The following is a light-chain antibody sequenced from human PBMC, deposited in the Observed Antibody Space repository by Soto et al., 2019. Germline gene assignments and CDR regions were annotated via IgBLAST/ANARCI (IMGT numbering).Light chain of an antibody. Sequence: DIHLTQSPSFLSASVGDRVTITCRASQGIASSLAWYQQKAGKAPKLLIYGSSTLETGVPSRFSGSGPGTEFTLTINSMQPEDIGIYYCQKFISYPLTFGGGTKVEIK. CDR3: QKFISYPLT. J-gene: IGKJ4*01. CDR2: GSS. V-gene: IGKV1-9*01. CDR1: QGIASS.